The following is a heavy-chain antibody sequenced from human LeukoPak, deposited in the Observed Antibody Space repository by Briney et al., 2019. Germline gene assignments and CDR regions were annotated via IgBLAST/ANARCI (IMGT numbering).Heavy chain of an antibody. CDR2: INPNSGGT. D-gene: IGHD6-13*01. Sequence: ASVKVSCKASGYTFTGYYMHWVRQAPGQGLEWMGWINPNSGGTNYAQKFQGWVTMTRDTSISAAYMELSGLRSDDTAVYYCARAKTAAGHFDYWGQGTLVTVSS. V-gene: IGHV1-2*04. J-gene: IGHJ4*02. CDR1: GYTFTGYY. CDR3: ARAKTAAGHFDY.